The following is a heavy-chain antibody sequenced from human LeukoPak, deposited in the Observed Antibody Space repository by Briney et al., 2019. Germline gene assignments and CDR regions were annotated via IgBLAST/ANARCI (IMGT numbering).Heavy chain of an antibody. CDR2: IYYSGST. D-gene: IGHD3-10*01. J-gene: IGHJ5*02. Sequence: SETLSLTCTVSGGSISSSSYYWGWIRQPPGKGLEWIGSIYYSGSTYYNPSLKSRVTISVGTSKNQFSLKLSSVTAADAAVYYCARHRLDYYGSGSYLNWFDPWGQGTLVTVSS. CDR1: GGSISSSSYY. V-gene: IGHV4-39*01. CDR3: ARHRLDYYGSGSYLNWFDP.